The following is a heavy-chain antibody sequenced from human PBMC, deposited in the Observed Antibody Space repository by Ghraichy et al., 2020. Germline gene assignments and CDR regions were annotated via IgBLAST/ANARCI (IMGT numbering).Heavy chain of an antibody. J-gene: IGHJ5*02. Sequence: SETLSLTCAVYGGSFSGYYWSWIRQPPGKGLEWIGEINHSGSTNYNPSLKSRVTISVDTSKNQFSLKLSSVTAADTAVYYCARGSGFVELSRFDPWGQGTLVTVSS. D-gene: IGHD3-10*01. CDR1: GGSFSGYY. V-gene: IGHV4-34*01. CDR3: ARGSGFVELSRFDP. CDR2: INHSGST.